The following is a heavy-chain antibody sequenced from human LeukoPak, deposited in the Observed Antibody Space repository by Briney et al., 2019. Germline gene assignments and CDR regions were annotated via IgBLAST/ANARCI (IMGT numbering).Heavy chain of an antibody. J-gene: IGHJ6*02. CDR2: IWYDGSNK. D-gene: IGHD4-17*01. CDR1: GFTFSSYA. Sequence: GGSLRLSCAASGFTFSSYAMGWVRQAPGKGLEWVAVIWYDGSNKNYADSVKGRFTISRDNSKNTLYLQMNSLRAEDTAVYYCARGGRTTWHGMDVWGQGTTVTVSS. CDR3: ARGGRTTWHGMDV. V-gene: IGHV3-33*08.